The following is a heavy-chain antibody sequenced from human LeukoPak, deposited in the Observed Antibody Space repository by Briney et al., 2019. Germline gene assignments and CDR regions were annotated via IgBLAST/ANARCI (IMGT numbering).Heavy chain of an antibody. V-gene: IGHV3-23*01. CDR2: IGASGTT. CDR1: GFTLSSYA. J-gene: IGHJ4*02. D-gene: IGHD5-12*01. Sequence: GGSLRLSCVASGFTLSSYAMSWVRQAPGKGLEWISVIGASGTTYYLDSVEGRFTISRDSSRNTLNLEMNSLRAEGTAVYYCARRVATSTYLDSWGQGTLVTVSS. CDR3: ARRVATSTYLDS.